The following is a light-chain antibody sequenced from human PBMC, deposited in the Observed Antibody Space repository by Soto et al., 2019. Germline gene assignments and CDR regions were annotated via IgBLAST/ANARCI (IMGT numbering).Light chain of an antibody. CDR2: SAS. Sequence: DIQMTQSPSSLSASVGDRVTVTCRAGQSISRYLNWYQQRPGKAPKLLIYSASTLQTGVPSRFSGTASGTDFTLTISSLQPEDFATYDGQKSYNGPFTVGPGTKVDIK. CDR1: QSISRY. J-gene: IGKJ3*01. CDR3: QKSYNGPFT. V-gene: IGKV1-39*01.